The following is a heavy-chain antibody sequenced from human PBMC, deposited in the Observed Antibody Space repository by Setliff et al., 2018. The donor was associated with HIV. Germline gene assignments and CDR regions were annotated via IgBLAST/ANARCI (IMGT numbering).Heavy chain of an antibody. Sequence: GGSLRLSCADPKLTFHGYAVSWVRQVPGKGLEWVSSIRDSGVSVYYADSVMGRFTISRDNSKNTLYLQMNSLRVEDTAIYYCTKGVQRLRPYYFDSWGQGTLVTVSS. CDR2: IRDSGVSV. D-gene: IGHD4-17*01. J-gene: IGHJ4*02. CDR1: KLTFHGYA. V-gene: IGHV3-23*01. CDR3: TKGVQRLRPYYFDS.